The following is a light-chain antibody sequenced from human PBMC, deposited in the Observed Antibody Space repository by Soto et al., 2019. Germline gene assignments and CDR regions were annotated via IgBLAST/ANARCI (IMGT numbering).Light chain of an antibody. V-gene: IGKV1-5*03. CDR2: EAS. CDR1: QSVSSW. Sequence: DIQMTQSPSTLSASVGDRVTITCRASQSVSSWLAWYQQKPGKAPKLLIYEASSLESGVQSRFSGSGSGTEFTLAISSLQPADFATYYCQRYNSYSLTFGQGTKLEIK. J-gene: IGKJ2*01. CDR3: QRYNSYSLT.